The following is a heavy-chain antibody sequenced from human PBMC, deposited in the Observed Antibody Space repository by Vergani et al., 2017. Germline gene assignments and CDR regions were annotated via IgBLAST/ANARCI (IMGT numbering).Heavy chain of an antibody. CDR1: GYTFTGYY. CDR2: INPNSGGT. Sequence: QVQLVQSGAEVKKPGASVKVSCKASGYTFTGYYMHWVRQAPGQGLEWMGWINPNSGGTNYAQKFQGRVTMTRDTSISTAYMELSRLRSDDTAVYYCARDRITIFGVVQMGGFNWFDPWGQGTLVTVSS. J-gene: IGHJ5*02. D-gene: IGHD3-3*01. CDR3: ARDRITIFGVVQMGGFNWFDP. V-gene: IGHV1-2*02.